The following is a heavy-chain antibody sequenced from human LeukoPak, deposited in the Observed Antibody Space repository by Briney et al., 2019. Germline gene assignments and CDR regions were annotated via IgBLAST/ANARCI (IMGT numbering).Heavy chain of an antibody. Sequence: GGSLRLSCAASGFTFSSYGMHWVRQAPGKGLEWVAVIWYDGSNYYYADSVKGRFTISRDNSKNTLYLQMNSLRAEDTAVYYCARGYTFGGVFARCYFDYWGQGTLVTVSS. CDR2: IWYDGSNY. V-gene: IGHV3-33*01. D-gene: IGHD3-16*02. CDR1: GFTFSSYG. CDR3: ARGYTFGGVFARCYFDY. J-gene: IGHJ4*02.